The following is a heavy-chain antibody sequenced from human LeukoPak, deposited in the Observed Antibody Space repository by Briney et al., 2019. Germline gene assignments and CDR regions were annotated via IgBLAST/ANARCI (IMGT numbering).Heavy chain of an antibody. CDR3: ARVFLPRKQYCTNGVCYVSYYYYMDV. V-gene: IGHV4-59*01. CDR2: IYNSGST. CDR1: GGSISSYY. Sequence: SETLSLACTVSGGSISSYYWSWIRQPPGKGLEWIGYIYNSGSTSYNPSLKSRVTISVDTSKNQFSLKLSSVTAADTAVYYCARVFLPRKQYCTNGVCYVSYYYYMDVWGKGTTVTVSS. J-gene: IGHJ6*03. D-gene: IGHD2-8*01.